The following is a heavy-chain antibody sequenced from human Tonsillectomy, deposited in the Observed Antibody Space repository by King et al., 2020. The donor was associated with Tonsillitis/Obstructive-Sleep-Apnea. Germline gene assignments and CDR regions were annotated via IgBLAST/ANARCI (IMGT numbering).Heavy chain of an antibody. J-gene: IGHJ6*03. CDR1: GFTFSSYR. CDR3: ARDLRGYCTNGVCQKVPNNYYYMDV. V-gene: IGHV3-7*04. CDR2: IKEDGSEK. Sequence: VQLVESGGGWVQPGGSLRLSCAVSGFTFSSYRMSWVRQAPGKGLEWVANIKEDGSEKYYVGSVKGRFTISRENPKSSLYMQMNSLSVEDTAVYYCARDLRGYCTNGVCQKVPNNYYYMDVWGKGTTVTVSS. D-gene: IGHD2-8*01.